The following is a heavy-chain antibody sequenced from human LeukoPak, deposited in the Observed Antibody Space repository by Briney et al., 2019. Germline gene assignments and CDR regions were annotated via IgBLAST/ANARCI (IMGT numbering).Heavy chain of an antibody. V-gene: IGHV3-7*01. CDR2: IKQDGSEK. D-gene: IGHD1-26*01. Sequence: GGSLRLSCAASGFTFSNYWMSWVRQAPGKGLEWVANIKQDGSEKCYVDSVKGRFTISRDNAKNSLYLQMNSLRAEDTAVYYCARDKDVGPTILVYWGQGTLVTVSS. CDR3: ARDKDVGPTILVY. CDR1: GFTFSNYW. J-gene: IGHJ4*02.